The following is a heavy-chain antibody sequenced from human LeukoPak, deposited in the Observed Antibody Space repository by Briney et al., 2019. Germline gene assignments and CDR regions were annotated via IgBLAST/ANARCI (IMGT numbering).Heavy chain of an antibody. CDR3: TRWGPKGSSWYYFDD. CDR1: GFTFGDFA. CDR2: IRSKAYGGTT. J-gene: IGHJ4*02. D-gene: IGHD7-27*01. V-gene: IGHV3-49*04. Sequence: GGSLRLSCKTSGFTFGDFAVGWVRQAPGKGLEWVGFIRSKAYGGTTEYAASVKGRFTISRDDSDSVAYLQTSRLNTEDTAVYYCTRWGPKGSSWYYFDDWGQGTLVTVSS.